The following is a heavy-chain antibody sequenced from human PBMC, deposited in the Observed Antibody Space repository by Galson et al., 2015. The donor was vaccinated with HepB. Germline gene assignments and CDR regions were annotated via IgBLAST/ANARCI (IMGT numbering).Heavy chain of an antibody. CDR2: TYYRSKGYN. Sequence: CAISGDSVSSNSAAWNWIRQSPSRGLEWLGRTYYRSKGYNDYAVSVKSRITINPDTSKNQFSLQLKSVTPEDAAVYYCARGLGAGTIVDWFDPWGQGTLVTVSS. D-gene: IGHD6-13*01. V-gene: IGHV6-1*01. J-gene: IGHJ5*02. CDR3: ARGLGAGTIVDWFDP. CDR1: GDSVSSNSAA.